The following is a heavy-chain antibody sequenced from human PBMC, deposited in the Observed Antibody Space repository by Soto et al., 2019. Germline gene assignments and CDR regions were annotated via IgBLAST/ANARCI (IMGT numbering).Heavy chain of an antibody. CDR2: ISYDGSNK. Sequence: GGSLRLSCAASGFTFSSYAMHWVRQAPGKGLEWVAVISYDGSNKYYADSVKGRFTISRDNSKNTLYLQMNSLRAEDTAVYYCARRYSGSYLVFGYYYYGMDVWGQGTTVTVSS. V-gene: IGHV3-30-3*01. D-gene: IGHD1-26*01. CDR3: ARRYSGSYLVFGYYYYGMDV. CDR1: GFTFSSYA. J-gene: IGHJ6*02.